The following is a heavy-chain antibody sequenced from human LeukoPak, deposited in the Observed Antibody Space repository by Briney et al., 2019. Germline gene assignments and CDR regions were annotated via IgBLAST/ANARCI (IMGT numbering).Heavy chain of an antibody. CDR1: GYTFTSYD. CDR3: ARVWSTGRSSSWYVGY. CDR2: MNPNSGNT. D-gene: IGHD6-13*01. V-gene: IGHV1-8*02. J-gene: IGHJ4*02. Sequence: GASVKVSCKASGYTFTSYDINWVRQATGQGLEWMGWMNPNSGNTGYAQKFQGRVTMTRNTSISTAYMELSSLRSEDTAVYYCARVWSTGRSSSWYVGYWGQGTLVTVSS.